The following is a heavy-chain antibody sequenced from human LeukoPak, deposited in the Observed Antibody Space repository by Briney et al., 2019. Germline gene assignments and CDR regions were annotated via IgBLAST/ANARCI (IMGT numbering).Heavy chain of an antibody. V-gene: IGHV3-21*01. J-gene: IGHJ4*02. D-gene: IGHD3-22*01. CDR2: ISSSSSYI. CDR1: GFTFSSYS. Sequence: PGGSPRLSCAASGFTFSSYSMNWVRQAPGKGLEWVSSISSSSSYIYYADSVKGRFTISRDNAKNSLYLQMNSLRAEDTAVYYCARVSDSSGYYYQDYWGQGTLVTVSS. CDR3: ARVSDSSGYYYQDY.